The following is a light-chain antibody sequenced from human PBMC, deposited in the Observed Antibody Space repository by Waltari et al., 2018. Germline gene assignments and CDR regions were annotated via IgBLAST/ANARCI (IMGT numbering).Light chain of an antibody. CDR3: QQYNSFPWT. CDR1: QNINTW. CDR2: RAS. J-gene: IGKJ1*01. V-gene: IGKV1-5*03. Sequence: DIQMSQSPSTLSTSVCDRVPITCRASQNINTWLAWFQQKPGKAPKLLISRASTLESGVPSRFSGGGSGTEFSLTISSLQADDFATYYCQQYNSFPWTFGQGTKVGLK.